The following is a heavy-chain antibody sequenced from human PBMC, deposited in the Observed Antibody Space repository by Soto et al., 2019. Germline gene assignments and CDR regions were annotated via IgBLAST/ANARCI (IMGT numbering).Heavy chain of an antibody. CDR3: ARALLSHSYDSGGYDSYFHAMDV. CDR1: GYTFTGYY. Sequence: ASVKVSCKASGYTFTGYYMHWVRQAPGQGLEWMGGIIPISETTNYAQIFQGRVSIVADISTSTAYMELSRLRSEDTAVYYCARALLSHSYDSGGYDSYFHAMDVWGQGTPVTVSS. J-gene: IGHJ6*02. CDR2: IIPISETT. D-gene: IGHD3-22*01. V-gene: IGHV1-69*06.